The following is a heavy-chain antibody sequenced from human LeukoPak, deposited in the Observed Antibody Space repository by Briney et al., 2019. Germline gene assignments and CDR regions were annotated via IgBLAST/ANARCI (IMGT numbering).Heavy chain of an antibody. CDR1: GGIFSSHT. J-gene: IGHJ6*02. CDR3: ARIPSGDVDTAMVMYYHYGMDV. CDR2: IIPLFGIV. Sequence: SVKVSCKASGGIFSSHTISWVRQAPEQGLEWMGRIIPLFGIVNYAQKFQDRVTITADKSTSTAYMEVSSLRSEDTAVYYCARIPSGDVDTAMVMYYHYGMDVWGQGTTVTVSS. D-gene: IGHD5-18*01. V-gene: IGHV1-69*02.